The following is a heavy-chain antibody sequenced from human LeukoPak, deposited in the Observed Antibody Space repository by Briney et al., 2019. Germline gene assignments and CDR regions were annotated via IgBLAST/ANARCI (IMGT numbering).Heavy chain of an antibody. CDR3: VKDNPLDY. D-gene: IGHD1-14*01. CDR2: IYSGGST. CDR1: GFTVSSNY. V-gene: IGHV3-53*01. Sequence: PGGSLRLSCAASGFTVSSNYMSWVRQAPGKGLEWVSIIYSGGSTFYADSVKGRFTISRDNSKNTLYLQMNSLRAEDTAVYYCVKDNPLDYWGQGTLVIVSS. J-gene: IGHJ4*02.